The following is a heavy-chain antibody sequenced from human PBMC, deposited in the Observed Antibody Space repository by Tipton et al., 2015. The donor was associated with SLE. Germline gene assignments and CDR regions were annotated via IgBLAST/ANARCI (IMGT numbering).Heavy chain of an antibody. Sequence: TLSLTCTVSGDSFSSGSSSWNWVRQPAGKGLEWIGLIYNSGITNYNPSLQSRVIISVDTSKNQFSLRLSSVTAADTAMYYCARHVGVAYYYAMDVWGQGTTVVISS. V-gene: IGHV4-61*02. D-gene: IGHD2-15*01. J-gene: IGHJ6*02. CDR3: ARHVGVAYYYAMDV. CDR1: GDSFSSGSSS. CDR2: IYNSGIT.